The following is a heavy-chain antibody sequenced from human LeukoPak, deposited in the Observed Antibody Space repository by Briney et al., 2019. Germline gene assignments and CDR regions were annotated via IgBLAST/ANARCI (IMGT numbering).Heavy chain of an antibody. Sequence: GGSLRLSCAASGFTFSSHGMHWVRQAPGKGLEWVAVIWYDGSNKYYADSVKGRFTISRDNSKNTLYLQMNSLRAEDTAVYYCAPDLRGAAWSLDYWGQGTLVTVSS. J-gene: IGHJ4*02. CDR2: IWYDGSNK. D-gene: IGHD2-15*01. CDR3: APDLRGAAWSLDY. CDR1: GFTFSSHG. V-gene: IGHV3-33*01.